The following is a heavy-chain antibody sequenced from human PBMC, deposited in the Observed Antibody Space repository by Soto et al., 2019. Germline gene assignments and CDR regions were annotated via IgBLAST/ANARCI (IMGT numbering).Heavy chain of an antibody. V-gene: IGHV1-69*02. CDR2: IIPILGIA. Sequence: QVQLVQSGAEVKKPGSSVKVSCKASGGTFSSYTISWVRQAPGQGLEWMGRIIPILGIANYAQKFQGRVTITADKSTSTAYMELSSLRSEDTAVYYCASSGYSGYDLDYWGQGTQVTVSS. D-gene: IGHD5-12*01. CDR1: GGTFSSYT. J-gene: IGHJ4*02. CDR3: ASSGYSGYDLDY.